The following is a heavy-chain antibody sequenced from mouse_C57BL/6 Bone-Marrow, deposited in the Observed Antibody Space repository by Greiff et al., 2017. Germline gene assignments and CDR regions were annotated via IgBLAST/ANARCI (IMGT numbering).Heavy chain of an antibody. Sequence: EVQLVESGPELVKPGASVKISCKASGYSFTDYNMNWVKQSNGKSLEWFGVINPNYGTTSYNQKFKGKATLTVAQSSSTAYMQLNSLTSEDSAVDYGARALIYYYCEYYFDYWGQGTTLTVSS. CDR2: INPNYGTT. CDR3: ARALIYYYCEYYFDY. D-gene: IGHD1-1*01. CDR1: GYSFTDYN. J-gene: IGHJ2*01. V-gene: IGHV1-39*01.